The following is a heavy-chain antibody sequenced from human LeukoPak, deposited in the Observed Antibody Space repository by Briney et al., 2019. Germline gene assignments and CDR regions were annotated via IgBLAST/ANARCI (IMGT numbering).Heavy chain of an antibody. CDR3: ARGQEVVVTHIDY. D-gene: IGHD3-22*01. Sequence: LEWVAVISYDGSNKYYADSVKGRFTISRDNSKNTLYLQMNSLRADDTAVYYCARGQEVVVTHIDYWGQGTLVTVSS. J-gene: IGHJ4*02. V-gene: IGHV3-30-3*01. CDR2: ISYDGSNK.